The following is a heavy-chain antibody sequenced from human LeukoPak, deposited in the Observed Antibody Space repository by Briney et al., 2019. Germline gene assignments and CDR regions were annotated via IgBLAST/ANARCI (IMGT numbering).Heavy chain of an antibody. J-gene: IGHJ4*02. CDR2: IGGSGDST. CDR1: GFTFSSYA. D-gene: IGHD1-1*01. V-gene: IGHV3-23*01. CDR3: AKDRGGTRPFHFDY. Sequence: GGSLRLSCAASGFTFSSYAMSWVRQAPGKGLEWVSAIGGSGDSTYYADSVKGRFTISRDNSKNTLYLQMNSLRAEDTAVYYCAKDRGGTRPFHFDYWGQGTLVTVSS.